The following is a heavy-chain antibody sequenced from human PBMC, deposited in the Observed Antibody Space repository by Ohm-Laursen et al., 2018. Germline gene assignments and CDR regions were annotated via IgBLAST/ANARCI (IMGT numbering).Heavy chain of an antibody. J-gene: IGHJ4*02. CDR2: ISSSSSYI. V-gene: IGHV3-21*01. CDR1: GFTVSSNY. CDR3: ARGLSGNVY. Sequence: SLRLSCAASGFTVSSNYMSWVRQAPGKGLEWVSSISSSSSYIYYADSVKGRFTISRDNAKNSLYLQMNSLRAEDTAVYYCARGLSGNVYWGQGTLVTVSS. D-gene: IGHD3-10*01.